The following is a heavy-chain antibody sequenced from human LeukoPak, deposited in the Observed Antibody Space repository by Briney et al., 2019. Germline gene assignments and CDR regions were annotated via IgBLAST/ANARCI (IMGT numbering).Heavy chain of an antibody. CDR1: GFTFDDYA. V-gene: IGHV3-9*01. J-gene: IGHJ4*02. D-gene: IGHD3-10*01. CDR2: VSWNSGSI. CDR3: AKDHYYGSGSYYNVFAELDY. Sequence: GRSLRLSCAASGFTFDDYAMHWVRQAPGKGLEWVSGVSWNSGSIGYADSVKGRFTISRDNAKNSLYLQMNSLRAEDTALYYCAKDHYYGSGSYYNVFAELDYWGQGTLVTVSS.